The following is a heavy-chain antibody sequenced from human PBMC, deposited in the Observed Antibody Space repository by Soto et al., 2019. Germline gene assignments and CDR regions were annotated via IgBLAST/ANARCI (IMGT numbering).Heavy chain of an antibody. CDR2: IYYSGST. V-gene: IGHV4-59*08. Sequence: QVQLQESGPGLVKPSETLSLTCTVSGGSISSYYWSWIRQPPGKGLEWIWYIYYSGSTNYNPSLKRRVTISVDTSKNQFSLKLSSVTAAATAVYYCARRWGRSFDHWGQGTLVTVSS. J-gene: IGHJ4*02. D-gene: IGHD2-15*01. CDR1: GGSISSYY. CDR3: ARRWGRSFDH.